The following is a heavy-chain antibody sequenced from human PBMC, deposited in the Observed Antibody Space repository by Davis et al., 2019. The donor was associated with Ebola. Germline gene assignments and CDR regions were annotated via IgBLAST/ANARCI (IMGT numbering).Heavy chain of an antibody. CDR2: ISSSSSYI. CDR1: GFTFSSYS. D-gene: IGHD2-2*01. CDR3: ARDEFGDIVVVPAVFDP. Sequence: GSLRLSCAASGFTFSSYSMNWVRQAPGKGLEWVSSISSSSSYIYYADSVKGRFTISRDNAKNSLYLQMNSLRAEDTAVYYCARDEFGDIVVVPAVFDPWGQGTLVTVSS. J-gene: IGHJ5*02. V-gene: IGHV3-21*01.